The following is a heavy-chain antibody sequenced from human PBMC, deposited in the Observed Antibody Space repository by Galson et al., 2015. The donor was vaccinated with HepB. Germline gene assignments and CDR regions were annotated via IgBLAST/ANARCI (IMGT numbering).Heavy chain of an antibody. D-gene: IGHD5-18*01. CDR2: IISNGGST. CDR3: VKDLNVDTEWIPGAFDI. CDR1: GFTFSSYA. J-gene: IGHJ3*02. Sequence: SLRLSCAASGFTFSSYAMHWVRQAPGKGLEYVSAIISNGGSTYYAESVKGRFTITRDNSKNTLYLQMSSLRAEDTAVYYCVKDLNVDTEWIPGAFDIWGQGTMVAVSS. V-gene: IGHV3-64D*06.